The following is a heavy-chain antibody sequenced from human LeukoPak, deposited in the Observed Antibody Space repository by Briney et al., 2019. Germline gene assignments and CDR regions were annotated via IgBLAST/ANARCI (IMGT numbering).Heavy chain of an antibody. Sequence: GGSLRLSCVASGFIVSSNYMSWVRQAPGKGLEWVSVIYSGGSTYYADSVKGRFTISRDNSKNTLYLQMNSLRAEDTAVYYCARGRTGGYMDVWGKGTTVTISS. J-gene: IGHJ6*03. V-gene: IGHV3-66*01. D-gene: IGHD1-14*01. CDR1: GFIVSSNY. CDR2: IYSGGST. CDR3: ARGRTGGYMDV.